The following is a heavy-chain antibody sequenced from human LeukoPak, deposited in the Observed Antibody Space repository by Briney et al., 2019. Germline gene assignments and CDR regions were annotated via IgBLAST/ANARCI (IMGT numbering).Heavy chain of an antibody. CDR2: IKQDGSEK. V-gene: IGHV3-7*01. CDR1: GFTSSSYW. Sequence: GGSLRLSCAASGFTSSSYWMSWVRQAPGKGPEWVANIKQDGSEKYYVDSVKGRFTISRDNAKNSLYLQVNSLRAEDTAVYYCAILQRRLDYCGQRNL. CDR3: AILQRRLDY. J-gene: IGHJ4*02. D-gene: IGHD2-15*01.